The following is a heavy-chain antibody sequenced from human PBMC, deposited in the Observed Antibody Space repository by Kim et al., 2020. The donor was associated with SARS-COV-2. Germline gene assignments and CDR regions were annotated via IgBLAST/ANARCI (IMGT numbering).Heavy chain of an antibody. CDR1: GFTFSSYS. CDR2: ISSSSSYI. D-gene: IGHD3-22*01. V-gene: IGHV3-21*01. CDR3: ARDFRSSGYDVDDY. Sequence: GGSLRLSCAASGFTFSSYSMNWVRQAPGKGLEWVSSISSSSSYIYYADSVKGRFTISRDNAKNSLYLQMNSLRAEDTAVYYCARDFRSSGYDVDDYWGQGTLVTVSS. J-gene: IGHJ4*02.